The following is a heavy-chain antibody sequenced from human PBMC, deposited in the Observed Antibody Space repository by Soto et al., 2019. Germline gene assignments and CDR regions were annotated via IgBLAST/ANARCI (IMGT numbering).Heavy chain of an antibody. CDR3: ARRIYNGYEIFDY. J-gene: IGHJ4*02. CDR1: GYSFSSYW. D-gene: IGHD5-12*01. V-gene: IGHV5-10-1*01. CDR2: ISPSDSYT. Sequence: GESLKISCKGSGYSFSSYWITWVRQMPGEALGWMGRISPSDSYTDYSPTFQGHVSISTDKYTSTVYLEWSSLKASDTAIYYCARRIYNGYEIFDYWGQGTRVTVPQ.